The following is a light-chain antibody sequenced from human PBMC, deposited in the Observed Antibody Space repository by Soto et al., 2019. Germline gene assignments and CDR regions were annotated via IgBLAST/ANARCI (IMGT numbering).Light chain of an antibody. CDR2: GAS. CDR3: QQYDDWLRLT. V-gene: IGKV3D-15*01. J-gene: IGKJ4*01. Sequence: EIVMTQSPATLSVSPGERATLSCRASQSVNIYLAWYQQKPGQAPRLLIFGASSRATGIPARFSGSGSGTELNPTISSLQSEDFAVYFCQQYDDWLRLTFGGGTKVEIK. CDR1: QSVNIY.